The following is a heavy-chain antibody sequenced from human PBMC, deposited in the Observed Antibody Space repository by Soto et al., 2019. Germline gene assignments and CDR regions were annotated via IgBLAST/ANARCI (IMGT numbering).Heavy chain of an antibody. J-gene: IGHJ4*02. CDR2: INPIFGTA. V-gene: IGHV1-69*13. Sequence: SVKVSCKASGGSFSSYAISWVRQAPGQGLEWMGAINPIFGTAHYAQKFQGRVTITADELTSTAYMELTRLSSDDTAVYFCAREGRHFDYWGQGTLVTVSS. CDR1: GGSFSSYA. CDR3: AREGRHFDY.